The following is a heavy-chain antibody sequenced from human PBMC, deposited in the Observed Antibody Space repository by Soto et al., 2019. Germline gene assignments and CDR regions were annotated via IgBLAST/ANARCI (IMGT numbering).Heavy chain of an antibody. CDR2: ISYDGSNK. Sequence: LRLSCAASGFTFSSYGMHWVRQAPGKGLEWVAVISYDGSNKYYADSVKGRFTISRDNSKNTLYLQMNSLRAEDTAVYYCAKDSPYSSSWPPAWGQGTLVTVSS. J-gene: IGHJ5*02. V-gene: IGHV3-30*18. CDR1: GFTFSSYG. CDR3: AKDSPYSSSWPPA. D-gene: IGHD6-13*01.